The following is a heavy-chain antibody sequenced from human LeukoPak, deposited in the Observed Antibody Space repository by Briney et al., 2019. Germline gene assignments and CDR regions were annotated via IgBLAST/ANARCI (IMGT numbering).Heavy chain of an antibody. CDR3: ARDSDIFGSNAFDI. CDR2: IYTSGST. Sequence: SETLSLTCTVSGGSISSYYWSWIRQPAGKGLEWIGRIYTSGSTNYNPSLKSRVTMSVDTSKNQFSLKLSSETAADTAVYYCARDSDIFGSNAFDIWGQGTMVTVSS. V-gene: IGHV4-4*07. CDR1: GGSISSYY. D-gene: IGHD3-3*02. J-gene: IGHJ3*02.